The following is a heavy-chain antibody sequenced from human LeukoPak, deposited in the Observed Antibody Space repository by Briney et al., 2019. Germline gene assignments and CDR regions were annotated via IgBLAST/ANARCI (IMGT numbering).Heavy chain of an antibody. Sequence: SETLSLTCTVVGGAINSRNYYWGWIRQSPGKGLEWIGSIYYSGSVNNNPSLQSRVTISVDTFRNQFSLKLTSVTAADTAVYYCARRVTTSGNFFDNWGPGTLVTVS. J-gene: IGHJ4*02. CDR3: ARRVTTSGNFFDN. V-gene: IGHV4-39*01. CDR1: GGAINSRNYY. CDR2: IYYSGSV. D-gene: IGHD1-1*01.